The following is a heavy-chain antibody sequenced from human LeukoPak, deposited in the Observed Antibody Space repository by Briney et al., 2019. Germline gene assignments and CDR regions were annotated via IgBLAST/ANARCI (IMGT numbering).Heavy chain of an antibody. V-gene: IGHV1-69*04. CDR3: ARGDGYNLYYYYGMDV. CDR2: IIPILGMA. CDR1: GGTFSSYA. D-gene: IGHD5-24*01. Sequence: SVKVSCKASGGTFSSYAISWVRQAPGQGLEWMGRIIPILGMANYAQKFQGRVTITADKSTSTAYMELSSLRSEDTAVYYCARGDGYNLYYYYGMDVWGQGTTVTVSS. J-gene: IGHJ6*02.